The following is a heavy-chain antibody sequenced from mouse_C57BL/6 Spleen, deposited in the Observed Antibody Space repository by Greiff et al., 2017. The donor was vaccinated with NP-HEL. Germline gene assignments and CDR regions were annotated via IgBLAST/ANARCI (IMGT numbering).Heavy chain of an antibody. Sequence: QVQLQQSGAELARPGASVKMSCKASGYTFTSYTMHWVKQRPGQGLEWIGYINPSSGYTKYNHKFKDKATLTADKSSSTAYMQLSSLTSEDSAVYYCAREDDGYYVNYFDYWGQGTTLTVSS. CDR3: AREDDGYYVNYFDY. V-gene: IGHV1-4*01. J-gene: IGHJ2*01. D-gene: IGHD2-3*01. CDR1: GYTFTSYT. CDR2: INPSSGYT.